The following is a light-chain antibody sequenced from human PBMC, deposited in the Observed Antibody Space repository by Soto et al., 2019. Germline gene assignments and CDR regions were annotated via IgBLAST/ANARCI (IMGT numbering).Light chain of an antibody. J-gene: IGKJ5*01. Sequence: IGLMHSPDTLFFSPRARAPLSCRASRCLSSDYLAWYQLKPGQAPRLLIYGASTRATDIPARFSGSGSGTEFTLTFSLLERDESEVYSYKQFSNLTSITLVQGTLRASK. CDR1: RCLSSDY. CDR2: GAS. V-gene: IGKV3D-20*02. CDR3: KQFSNLTSIT.